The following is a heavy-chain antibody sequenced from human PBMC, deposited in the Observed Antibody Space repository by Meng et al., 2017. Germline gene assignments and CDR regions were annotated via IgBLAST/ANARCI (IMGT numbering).Heavy chain of an antibody. CDR1: GGSFSGYY. Sequence: SETLSLTCAVYGGSFSGYYWSWIRQLPGKGLEWNGEINHSGSTNYNPSLKSRVTISVDTSENQFSLELSSVTTAGTAVYYCARGRRVFSRNFDYWGQGTLVTVSS. J-gene: IGHJ4*02. V-gene: IGHV4-34*01. CDR2: INHSGST. CDR3: ARGRRVFSRNFDY.